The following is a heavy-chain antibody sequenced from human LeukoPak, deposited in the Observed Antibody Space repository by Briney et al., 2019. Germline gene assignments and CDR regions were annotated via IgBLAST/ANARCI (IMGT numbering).Heavy chain of an antibody. CDR3: AKDTVVVPAALYHYYGMDV. V-gene: IGHV3-30*18. CDR1: GFTFSSYG. J-gene: IGHJ6*02. Sequence: GGSLRLSCAASGFTFSSYGMHWVRQAPGKGLEWVAVISYDGSNKYYADSVKGRFTISRDNSKNTLYLQMNSLGAEDTAVYYCAKDTVVVPAALYHYYGMDVWGQGTTVTVSS. D-gene: IGHD2-2*01. CDR2: ISYDGSNK.